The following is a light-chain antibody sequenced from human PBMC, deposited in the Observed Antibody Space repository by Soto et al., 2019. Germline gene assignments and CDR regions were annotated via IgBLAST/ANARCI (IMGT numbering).Light chain of an antibody. J-gene: IGKJ4*01. CDR3: QQYENPVT. CDR2: DGS. CDR1: QDIMHY. Sequence: DIQLTQSPSSLSASVGARVTITCQASQDIMHYLNWYQQRPGKAPTLLIYDGSNLETGVPMRFSGSGSGIDFTLSISSLQPEDIGTYYCQQYENPVTFGGGTKVEMK. V-gene: IGKV1-33*01.